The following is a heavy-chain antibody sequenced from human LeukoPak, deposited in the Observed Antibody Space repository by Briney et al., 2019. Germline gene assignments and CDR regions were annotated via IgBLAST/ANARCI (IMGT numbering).Heavy chain of an antibody. CDR3: ARETLRYFDWLSAYWFDP. Sequence: GGSLRLSCAASGLTFSSYWMSWVRQAPGKGLEWVANIKQDGSEKYYVDSVKGRFTISRDNAKNSLYLQMNSLRAEDTAVYYCARETLRYFDWLSAYWFDPWGQGTLVTVSS. CDR2: IKQDGSEK. CDR1: GLTFSSYW. D-gene: IGHD3-9*01. J-gene: IGHJ5*02. V-gene: IGHV3-7*03.